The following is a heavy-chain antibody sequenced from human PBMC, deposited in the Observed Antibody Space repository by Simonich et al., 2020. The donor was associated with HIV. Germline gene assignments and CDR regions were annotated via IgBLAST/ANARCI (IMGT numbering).Heavy chain of an antibody. CDR2: INHSGST. Sequence: QVQLHQWGAGLLKPSETLSLTCAVYGGSLSGYYWNWIRQSPGKGLEWIGEINHSGSTNYNPSLKSRVTITVDTSKNQFSLKLSSVTAADTAVYYCARHPGIAAEFDYWGLGTLVTVSS. J-gene: IGHJ4*02. CDR1: GGSLSGYY. D-gene: IGHD6-13*01. CDR3: ARHPGIAAEFDY. V-gene: IGHV4-34*01.